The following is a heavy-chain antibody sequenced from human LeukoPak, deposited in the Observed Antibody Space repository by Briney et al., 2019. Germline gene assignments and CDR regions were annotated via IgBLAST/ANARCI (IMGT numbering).Heavy chain of an antibody. J-gene: IGHJ1*01. CDR3: ARQRAFGAPAV. CDR2: IYTGGTT. Sequence: SEALSVTCTVSGASLTTYYWRGIRQSPGKGREGIGYIYTGGTTHFNPCLKSEGKISMDPSKNQFSVDLASVTAAGRAVYYGARQRAFGAPAVWGLAALVTVSS. D-gene: IGHD3-16*01. V-gene: IGHV4-4*09. CDR1: GASLTTYY.